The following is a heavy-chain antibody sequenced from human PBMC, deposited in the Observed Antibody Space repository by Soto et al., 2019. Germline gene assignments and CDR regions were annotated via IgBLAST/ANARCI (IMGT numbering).Heavy chain of an antibody. D-gene: IGHD5-12*01. CDR3: AKVKWLRQVGDYLDY. Sequence: GGSLRLSCAASGFTFSSYVMNWVRQAPGKGLEWVSAITGSGGSTYYADSVKGRFTISRDNSKNTLYLQMNSLRAEDTAVYYCAKVKWLRQVGDYLDYWGQGTLVTVSS. CDR1: GFTFSSYV. J-gene: IGHJ4*02. V-gene: IGHV3-23*01. CDR2: ITGSGGST.